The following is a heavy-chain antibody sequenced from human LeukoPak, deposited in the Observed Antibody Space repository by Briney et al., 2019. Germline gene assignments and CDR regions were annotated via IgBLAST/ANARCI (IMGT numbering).Heavy chain of an antibody. D-gene: IGHD5-12*01. V-gene: IGHV4-39*01. CDR2: VYYGRTT. J-gene: IGHJ4*02. Sequence: SETLSLTCTVSAGSISSNSHHWGWIRQSPGKGLEWIGSVYYGRTTYYNPSLNSRVTISVVTSKNQFSLQLNSVTAADTAVYYCVRQDGRGGATMGALDSWGQGSLVTVTS. CDR3: VRQDGRGGATMGALDS. CDR1: AGSISSNSHH.